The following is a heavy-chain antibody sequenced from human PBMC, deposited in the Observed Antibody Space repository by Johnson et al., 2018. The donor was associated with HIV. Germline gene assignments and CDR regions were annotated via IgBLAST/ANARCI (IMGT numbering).Heavy chain of an antibody. V-gene: IGHV3-7*05. Sequence: VQVVESGGGLVQPGGSLRLSCVASGFTFRSYWMNWVRQAPGKGLAWVANIKQDGSEKYYVDSVKGRFTIPRDNAKNSLYLQMNSLRAEDTAVYYCAREGIAARLAAFDVWGQGTMVTVSS. CDR2: IKQDGSEK. CDR1: GFTFRSYW. CDR3: AREGIAARLAAFDV. D-gene: IGHD6-6*01. J-gene: IGHJ3*01.